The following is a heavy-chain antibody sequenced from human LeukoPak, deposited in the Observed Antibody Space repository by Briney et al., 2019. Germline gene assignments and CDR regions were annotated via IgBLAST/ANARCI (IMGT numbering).Heavy chain of an antibody. Sequence: SETLSLTCTVSGGSISSGSYYWSWIRQPPGKGLEWIGNIYYSGSTNYNPSLKSRVTISVDTSKNQFSLKLSSVTAADTAVYYCARDGVVGATMEYNWFDPWGQGTLVTVSS. J-gene: IGHJ5*02. V-gene: IGHV4-61*01. CDR1: GGSISSGSYY. D-gene: IGHD1-26*01. CDR3: ARDGVVGATMEYNWFDP. CDR2: IYYSGST.